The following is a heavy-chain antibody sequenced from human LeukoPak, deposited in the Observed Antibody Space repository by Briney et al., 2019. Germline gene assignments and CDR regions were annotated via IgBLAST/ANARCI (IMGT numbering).Heavy chain of an antibody. V-gene: IGHV1-18*01. J-gene: IGHJ3*02. CDR1: GYTFTSYG. CDR2: ISAYNGNT. CDR3: ARDSHGEWFGGEKPWDAFDI. Sequence: ASVKVSCKASGYTFTSYGISWVREAPGQGLDWRGWISAYNGNTNYAQKLQGRVTMTTDTSTSTAYMELRSLRSDDTAVYYCARDSHGEWFGGEKPWDAFDIWGQGTMVTVSS. D-gene: IGHD3-10*01.